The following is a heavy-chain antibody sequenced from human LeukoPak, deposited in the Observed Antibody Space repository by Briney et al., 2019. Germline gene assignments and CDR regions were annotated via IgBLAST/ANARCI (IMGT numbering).Heavy chain of an antibody. V-gene: IGHV4-59*01. CDR2: IYYSGST. D-gene: IGHD3-10*01. CDR3: ARGVGTMVRAVIHNWFDP. CDR1: GGSISSYY. J-gene: IGHJ5*02. Sequence: PSETLSLTCTVSGGSISSYYWSWIRQPPGKGLEWIGYIYYSGSTNYNPSLKSRVTISVDTSKNQFSLKLSSVTAADTAVYYCARGVGTMVRAVIHNWFDPWGQGTLVTVSS.